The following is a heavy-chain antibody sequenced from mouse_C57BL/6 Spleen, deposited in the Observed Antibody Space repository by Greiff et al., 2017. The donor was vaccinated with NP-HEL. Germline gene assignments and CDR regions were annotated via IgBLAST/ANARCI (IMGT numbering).Heavy chain of an antibody. D-gene: IGHD1-1*01. J-gene: IGHJ3*01. Sequence: EVQLQQSGPVLVKPGASVKMSCKASGYTFTDYYMNWVKQSHGKSLEWIGVINPYNGGTSYNQKFKGKATLTVDKSSSTAYMELNSLTSEDSAVYYWARDYYGSSVFAYWGQGTLVTVSA. CDR2: INPYNGGT. CDR3: ARDYYGSSVFAY. CDR1: GYTFTDYY. V-gene: IGHV1-19*01.